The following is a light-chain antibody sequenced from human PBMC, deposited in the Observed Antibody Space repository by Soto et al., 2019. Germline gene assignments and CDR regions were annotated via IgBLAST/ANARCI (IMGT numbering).Light chain of an antibody. CDR1: QDVSNY. V-gene: IGKV1-33*01. Sequence: DIQITQSLSSFATTVLESFSITCQASQDVSNYLNWYQQKLGKAPKLLIYDASNLETGVPSRFSGSGSGTYFSFTISSLQPEDFATYYCQQYSNPITFGQGTRLEIK. J-gene: IGKJ5*01. CDR3: QQYSNPIT. CDR2: DAS.